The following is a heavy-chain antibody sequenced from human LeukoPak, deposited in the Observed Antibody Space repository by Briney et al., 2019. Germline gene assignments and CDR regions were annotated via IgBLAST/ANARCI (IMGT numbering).Heavy chain of an antibody. Sequence: GGSLRLSCAASGFTFSSYSMNWVRQAPGKGLEWVSSISSSSYIYYADSVKGRFTISRDNAKNSLYLQMNSLRAEDTAVYYCARDRYYGSGAQGYWGQGTLVTVSS. CDR2: ISSSSYI. J-gene: IGHJ4*02. CDR1: GFTFSSYS. D-gene: IGHD3-10*01. V-gene: IGHV3-21*01. CDR3: ARDRYYGSGAQGY.